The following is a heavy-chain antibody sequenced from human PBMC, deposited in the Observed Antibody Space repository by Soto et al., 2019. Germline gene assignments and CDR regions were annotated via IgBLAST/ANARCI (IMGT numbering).Heavy chain of an antibody. D-gene: IGHD3-10*01. Sequence: SETLSLTCTVSGGSISSSSYYWGWIRQPPGKGLEWIGSIYYSGSTYYNPSLKSRVTISVDTSKNQFSLKLSSVTAADTAVYYCARLPSGTTFDYWGQGTLVTVSS. J-gene: IGHJ4*02. V-gene: IGHV4-39*01. CDR1: GGSISSSSYY. CDR2: IYYSGST. CDR3: ARLPSGTTFDY.